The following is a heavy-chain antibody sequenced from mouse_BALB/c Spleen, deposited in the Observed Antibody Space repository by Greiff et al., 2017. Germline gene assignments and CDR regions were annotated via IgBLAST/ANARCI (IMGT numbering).Heavy chain of an antibody. CDR2: INPYNGAT. V-gene: IGHV1-31*01. CDR1: GYSFTGYY. D-gene: IGHD2-4*01. Sequence: VQLKQSGPELVKPGASVKISCKASGYSFTGYYMHWVKQSHVKSLEWIGRINPYNGATSYNQNFKDKASLTVDKSSSTAYMELHSLTSEDSAVYYCARGYDYDGYWYFDVWGAGTTVTVSS. CDR3: ARGYDYDGYWYFDV. J-gene: IGHJ1*01.